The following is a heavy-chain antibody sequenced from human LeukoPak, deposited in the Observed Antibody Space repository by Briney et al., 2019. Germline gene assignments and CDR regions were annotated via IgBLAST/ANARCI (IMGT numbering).Heavy chain of an antibody. J-gene: IGHJ4*02. V-gene: IGHV1-2*02. CDR3: VREGNELLSKNFDY. CDR2: INPHSGGT. CDR1: GFTFTGYY. D-gene: IGHD2-21*02. Sequence: GASVKVSCKASGFTFTGYYIHWVRQAPGQGLEWMGYINPHSGGTNSPQKFQGRVTMNTDTSISAAYMELSSLISDDTAMYYCVREGNELLSKNFDYWGQGTLVTVSS.